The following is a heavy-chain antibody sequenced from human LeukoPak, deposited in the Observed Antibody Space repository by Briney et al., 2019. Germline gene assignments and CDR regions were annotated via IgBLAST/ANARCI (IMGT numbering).Heavy chain of an antibody. CDR1: GFTFSSYG. CDR3: AKQGSGFGEFDYDY. D-gene: IGHD3-10*01. J-gene: IGHJ4*02. Sequence: GGSLRLSCAAAGFTFSSYGMSWVRQAPGKGLEWVSAISGSGGSTYYADSVKGRFTISRDNSKNTLYLQMNSLRAEDTAVYYCAKQGSGFGEFDYDYWGQGTLVTVSS. CDR2: ISGSGGST. V-gene: IGHV3-23*01.